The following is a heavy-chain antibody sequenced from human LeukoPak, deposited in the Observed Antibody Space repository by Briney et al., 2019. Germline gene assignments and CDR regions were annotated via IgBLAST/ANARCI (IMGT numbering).Heavy chain of an antibody. J-gene: IGHJ4*02. D-gene: IGHD6-13*01. CDR2: INPSGGST. Sequence: ASVKVSCKASGYTFTSYYMHWVRKAPGQGLEWMGIINPSGGSTSYAQKFQGRVTMTRDTSTSTVYMELSSLRSEDTAVYYCARIVAAAAVDYWGQGTLVTVSS. CDR3: ARIVAAAAVDY. CDR1: GYTFTSYY. V-gene: IGHV1-46*01.